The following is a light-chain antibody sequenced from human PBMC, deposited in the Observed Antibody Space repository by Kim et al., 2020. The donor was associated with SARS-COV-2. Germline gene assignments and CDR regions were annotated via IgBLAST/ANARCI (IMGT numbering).Light chain of an antibody. V-gene: IGKV1-33*01. J-gene: IGKJ5*01. CDR1: QDIANF. CDR3: QQYDNFPIT. CDR2: DAS. Sequence: DIQMTQSPSSLSVSVGDRVTITCQASQDIANFLNWYQQKPGEAPKLLIYDASDLEIGVPSRFSGSGSGTHFTFTISSLQPEDIATYYCQQYDNFPITFGQGTRLEIK.